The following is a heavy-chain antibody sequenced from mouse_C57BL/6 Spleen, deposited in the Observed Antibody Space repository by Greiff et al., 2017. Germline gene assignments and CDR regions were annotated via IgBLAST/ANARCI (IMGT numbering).Heavy chain of an antibody. J-gene: IGHJ2*01. Sequence: QVQLQQPGAELVKPGASVKVSCKASGSTFTSYWMHWVKQRPGQGLEWIGRIHPSDSDTNYNQKFKGKATLTVYKSSSTAYMQLSRLKSEDSAVYYCARNYYGSPYFDYWGQGTTLTVSS. CDR1: GSTFTSYW. D-gene: IGHD1-1*01. V-gene: IGHV1-74*01. CDR3: ARNYYGSPYFDY. CDR2: IHPSDSDT.